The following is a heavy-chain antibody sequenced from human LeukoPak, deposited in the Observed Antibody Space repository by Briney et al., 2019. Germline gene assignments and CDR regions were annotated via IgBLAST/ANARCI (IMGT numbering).Heavy chain of an antibody. CDR2: IRYDGSNK. CDR3: AKETYYYDSSGYLIEYFQH. V-gene: IGHV3-30*02. Sequence: GGSLRLSCAASGFTFSSYGMHWVRQAPGKGLEWVTFIRYDGSNKYYADSVKGRFTISRDNSKNTLYLQMNSLRAEDTAVYYCAKETYYYDSSGYLIEYFQHWGQGTLVTVSS. D-gene: IGHD3-22*01. CDR1: GFTFSSYG. J-gene: IGHJ1*01.